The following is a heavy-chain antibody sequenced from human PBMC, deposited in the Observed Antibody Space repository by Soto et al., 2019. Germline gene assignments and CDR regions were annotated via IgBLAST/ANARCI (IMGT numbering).Heavy chain of an antibody. CDR3: ARDYRYCGGDCYSFFDY. D-gene: IGHD2-21*02. Sequence: QVQLQESGPGLVKPSQTLSLTCTVSGGSISSGGYYWSWIRQHPGKGLEWIGYIYYSGSTYYNPSLKSRVTISVDTSKNQFSLKLSSVTAADRAVYYCARDYRYCGGDCYSFFDYWGQGTLVTVSS. CDR1: GGSISSGGYY. CDR2: IYYSGST. V-gene: IGHV4-31*03. J-gene: IGHJ4*02.